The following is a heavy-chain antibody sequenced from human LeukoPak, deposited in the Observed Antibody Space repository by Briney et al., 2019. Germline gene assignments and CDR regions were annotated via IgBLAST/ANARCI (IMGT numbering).Heavy chain of an antibody. CDR2: IYSDGTT. Sequence: GGSLRLSCAASGFTVSSNYMSWVRQAPGKGLEWVSVIYSDGTTYYADSVKGRFTISRGTSKNTLSLQMNSLRAEDTAVYFCARHLVTHGSGWWVFDYWGQGTLLAVSS. J-gene: IGHJ4*02. CDR1: GFTVSSNY. CDR3: ARHLVTHGSGWWVFDY. D-gene: IGHD6-19*01. V-gene: IGHV3-53*01.